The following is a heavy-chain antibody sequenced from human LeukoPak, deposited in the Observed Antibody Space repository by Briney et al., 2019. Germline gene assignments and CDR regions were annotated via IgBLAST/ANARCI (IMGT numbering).Heavy chain of an antibody. CDR3: ATSGRSSLAFDV. CDR1: GYTFSDYY. CDR2: VDPEDAKA. D-gene: IGHD3-10*01. V-gene: IGHV1-69-2*01. J-gene: IGHJ3*01. Sequence: ATVKISCKSSGYTFSDYYIHWVRQAPGGGLQWLGRVDPEDAKAVYSENLQSRVTITADSFSDSTYMFLSSLTSEDTAFYYCATSGRSSLAFDVWGQGTVVTVSS.